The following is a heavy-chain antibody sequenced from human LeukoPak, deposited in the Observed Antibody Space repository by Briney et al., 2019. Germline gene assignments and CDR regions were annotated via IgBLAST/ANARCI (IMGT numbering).Heavy chain of an antibody. CDR3: ARGRGGYYSFGTSNWFDP. CDR1: GFTFTNYD. Sequence: ASVKVSCKATGFTFTNYDINWVRQATGQGLEWMGWMNPINGNTGYAQKFQGRVTMTRDTSISTAYMELRSLTSEDTAVYYCARGRGGYYSFGTSNWFDPWGQGTLVTVSS. V-gene: IGHV1-8*01. J-gene: IGHJ5*02. D-gene: IGHD3-22*01. CDR2: MNPINGNT.